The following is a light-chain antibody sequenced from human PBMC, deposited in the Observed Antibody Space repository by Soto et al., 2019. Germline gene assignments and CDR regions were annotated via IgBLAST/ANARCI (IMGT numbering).Light chain of an antibody. V-gene: IGKV1-39*01. CDR2: AAS. J-gene: IGKJ2*01. Sequence: DIPMTQSPSSLSASIGDNVTISCRASQSISTYLNWFQQKPGKAPKLLIYAASSLQSGVPSNFSGSGSGTDFTLTVRGLQPEDFATYYCQQSYSAIHTFGQGTKLEIK. CDR3: QQSYSAIHT. CDR1: QSISTY.